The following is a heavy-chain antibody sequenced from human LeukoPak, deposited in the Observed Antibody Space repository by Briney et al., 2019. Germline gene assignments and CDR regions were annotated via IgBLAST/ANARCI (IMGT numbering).Heavy chain of an antibody. D-gene: IGHD3/OR15-3a*01. CDR2: VFHSGNT. CDR1: GYSISSTYY. CDR3: ATDIWSRDAFDI. J-gene: IGHJ3*02. Sequence: RSSETLSLTCTVSGYSISSTYYWGWIRQPPGKGLEWVGSVFHSGNTYYNPSLKSRLTISADTSKNQFSLTLTSVTAADTAVYYCATDIWSRDAFDIWGQGTMVTVSS. V-gene: IGHV4-38-2*02.